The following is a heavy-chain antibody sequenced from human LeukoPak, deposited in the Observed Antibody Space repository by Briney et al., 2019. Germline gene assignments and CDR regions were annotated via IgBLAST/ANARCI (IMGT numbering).Heavy chain of an antibody. Sequence: GGSLRLSCAASGFIFTTSGMNWVRQAPGKGLEWLAYISDTGNTIYYADSVKGRFTVSRDNAKNLLFLQMRRLRDDDTAVYYCSRARWVVREIGLYWGQGTMVTVSS. CDR3: SRARWVVREIGLY. D-gene: IGHD3-10*02. J-gene: IGHJ4*02. CDR1: GFIFTTSG. CDR2: ISDTGNTI. V-gene: IGHV3-48*02.